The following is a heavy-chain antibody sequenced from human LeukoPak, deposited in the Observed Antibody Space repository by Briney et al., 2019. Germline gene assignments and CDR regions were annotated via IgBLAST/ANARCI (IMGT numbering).Heavy chain of an antibody. D-gene: IGHD2/OR15-2a*01. CDR2: IFYSGRT. J-gene: IGHJ3*02. CDR1: GVSISSSTDY. Sequence: NPSETVSLTCTVSGVSISSSTDYWVWIRQPPGKGLEWIGSIFYSGRTFYNASLKSRVTISVDTSKNHFSLKLSSVTAADTAVYFCARPVESTRAFDIWGQGTMVTVSS. CDR3: ARPVESTRAFDI. V-gene: IGHV4-39*02.